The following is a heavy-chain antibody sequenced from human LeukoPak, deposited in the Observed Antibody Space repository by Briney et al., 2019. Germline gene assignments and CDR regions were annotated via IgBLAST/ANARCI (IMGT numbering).Heavy chain of an antibody. CDR2: IKQDGSEK. D-gene: IGHD1-1*01. Sequence: GGSLRLSCVASGFTFSSRDWMTWVRQAPGKGLEWVANIKQDGSEKNYVDSVKGRFTISRDNAKNSVDLQMNSLRAEDTAIYYCARAKWVGTTDNWFDPWGQGTLVTVSS. CDR1: GFTFSSRDW. V-gene: IGHV3-7*01. CDR3: ARAKWVGTTDNWFDP. J-gene: IGHJ5*02.